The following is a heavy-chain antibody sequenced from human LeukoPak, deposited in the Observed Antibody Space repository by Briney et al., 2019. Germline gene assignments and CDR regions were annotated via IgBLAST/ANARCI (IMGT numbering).Heavy chain of an antibody. CDR2: IYSGGST. D-gene: IGHD2/OR15-2a*01. V-gene: IGHV3-53*01. Sequence: PGGSLRLSCAASGFTVSSNYMSWVRQAPGKGLEWVSVIYSGGSTYYADSVKGRFTISRDNSKNTLYLQMNSLRAEDTAVYYCATVLRIRNYYYGMDVWGQGTTVTVSS. CDR3: ATVLRIRNYYYGMDV. CDR1: GFTVSSNY. J-gene: IGHJ6*02.